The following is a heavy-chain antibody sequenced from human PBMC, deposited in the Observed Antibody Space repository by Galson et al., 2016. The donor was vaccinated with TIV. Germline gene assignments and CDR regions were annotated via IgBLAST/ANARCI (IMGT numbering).Heavy chain of an antibody. D-gene: IGHD4-17*01. J-gene: IGHJ6*03. CDR2: IRYDGSNK. Sequence: SLRLSCAASGFTFSDYTMHWVRQAPGKGLEWVAFIRYDGSNKYYADSVKGRFTISRDNSKNTVYLQMNGLRAEDTALYCCAKDSTTTLYYMDVWGKGTTVTVSS. CDR3: AKDSTTTLYYMDV. V-gene: IGHV3-30*02. CDR1: GFTFSDYT.